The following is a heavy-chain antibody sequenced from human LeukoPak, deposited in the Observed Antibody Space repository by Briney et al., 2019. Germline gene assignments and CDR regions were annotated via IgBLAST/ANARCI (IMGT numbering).Heavy chain of an antibody. J-gene: IGHJ5*02. CDR2: IIPIFGTA. V-gene: IGHV1-69*13. D-gene: IGHD2-2*02. Sequence: SVKVSCKASGGTFSSYAISWVRQAPGQGLEWMGGIIPIFGTANYAQKFQGRVTITADESTSTAYMELSSLRSEDTAVYYCARGGGYCSSTSCYTGIVRGWFDPWGQGTLVTVSS. CDR1: GGTFSSYA. CDR3: ARGGGYCSSTSCYTGIVRGWFDP.